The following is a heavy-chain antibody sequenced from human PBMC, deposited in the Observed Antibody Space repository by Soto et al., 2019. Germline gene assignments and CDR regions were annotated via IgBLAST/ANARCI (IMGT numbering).Heavy chain of an antibody. CDR2: IYYRGNA. Sequence: QLQLQESGPGLVKPSETLSLTCSVSDDSINSDKYYWGWIRQPPGKGLEWIGSIYYRGNAYYNPSLQTRVTISLDKAKSQFSLKLNSVTAADSAVYFCARLEGLATISYYFDFWGPGALVTASS. J-gene: IGHJ4*02. CDR3: ARLEGLATISYYFDF. D-gene: IGHD3-9*01. V-gene: IGHV4-39*01. CDR1: DDSINSDKYY.